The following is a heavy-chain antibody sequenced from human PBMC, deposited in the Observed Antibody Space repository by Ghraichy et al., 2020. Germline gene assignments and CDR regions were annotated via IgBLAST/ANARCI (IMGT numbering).Heavy chain of an antibody. D-gene: IGHD6-6*01. CDR1: GGSISSYY. J-gene: IGHJ4*02. Sequence: SETLSLTCTVSGGSISSYYWSWIRQPAGKGLEWIGRIYTSGSTNYNPSLKSRVTMSVDTSKNQFSLKLSSVTAADTAVYYCASSSSSYFSFDYWGQGTLVTVSS. CDR2: IYTSGST. CDR3: ASSSSSYFSFDY. V-gene: IGHV4-4*07.